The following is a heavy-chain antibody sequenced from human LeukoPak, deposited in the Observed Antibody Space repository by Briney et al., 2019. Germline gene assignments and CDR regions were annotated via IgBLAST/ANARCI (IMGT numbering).Heavy chain of an antibody. V-gene: IGHV1-2*02. Sequence: GASVKVSCKASGYTFTGYYMHRVRQAPGQGLEWMGWINPNSGGTNYAQKFQGRVTMTRDTSISTAYMELSRLRSDDTAVYYCAREYCSSTSCYRDFDYWGQGTLVTVSS. CDR2: INPNSGGT. CDR3: AREYCSSTSCYRDFDY. D-gene: IGHD2-2*02. J-gene: IGHJ4*02. CDR1: GYTFTGYY.